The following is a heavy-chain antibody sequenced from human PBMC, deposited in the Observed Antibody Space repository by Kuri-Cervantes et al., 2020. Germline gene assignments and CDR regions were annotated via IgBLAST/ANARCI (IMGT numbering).Heavy chain of an antibody. D-gene: IGHD1-26*01. CDR2: TYYSGIT. Sequence: GSLRLSCTVSGVPINSDYWSWIRQPPGKGLEWIGNTYYSGITNYNPSLKSRVSISVDTSKNQFSLKLNSVTAADTAVYYCARDLIVGATTGTYWGQGTLVTVSS. CDR3: ARDLIVGATTGTY. CDR1: GVPINSDY. V-gene: IGHV4-59*01. J-gene: IGHJ4*02.